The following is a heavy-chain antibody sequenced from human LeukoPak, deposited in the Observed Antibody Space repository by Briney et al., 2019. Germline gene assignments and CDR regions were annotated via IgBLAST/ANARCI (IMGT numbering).Heavy chain of an antibody. V-gene: IGHV3-64*01. J-gene: IGHJ6*03. CDR1: GLTFNNYA. CDR2: ISSNGGST. D-gene: IGHD5-12*01. Sequence: GGSLRLSCAVSGLTFNNYAMSWVRQAPGKGLEYVSAISSNGGSTYYANSVKGRFTISRDNSKNTLYLQMGSLRAEDMAVYYCARAKERLRFWVAWVRPYYYMDVWGKGTTVTVSS. CDR3: ARAKERLRFWVAWVRPYYYMDV.